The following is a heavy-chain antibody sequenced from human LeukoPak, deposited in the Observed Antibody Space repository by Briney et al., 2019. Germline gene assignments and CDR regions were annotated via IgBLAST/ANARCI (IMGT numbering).Heavy chain of an antibody. V-gene: IGHV3-23*01. CDR2: ISGSGGST. D-gene: IGHD6-13*01. CDR1: GFTFSSYA. Sequence: GGSLRLSCAASGFTFSSYAMSWVRQAPGKGLEWVSAISGSGGSTDYADSVKGRFTISRDNSKNTLYVQMNSLRAEDTAVYYCAKVQPALSSSWYYFDYWGQGTLVTVSS. J-gene: IGHJ4*02. CDR3: AKVQPALSSSWYYFDY.